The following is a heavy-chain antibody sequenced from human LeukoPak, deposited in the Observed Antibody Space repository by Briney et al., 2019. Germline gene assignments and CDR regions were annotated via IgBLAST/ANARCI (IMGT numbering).Heavy chain of an antibody. Sequence: GASVTVSCTASGYNFFTYGITWVRQAPGQGLEWMGWINTNTGNPTYAQGFTGRFVFSLDTSVSTAYLQISSLKAEDTAVYYCARAYESYYYDSSGYFPWGQGTLVTVSS. J-gene: IGHJ5*02. CDR3: ARAYESYYYDSSGYFP. CDR2: INTNTGNP. CDR1: GYNFFTYG. V-gene: IGHV7-4-1*02. D-gene: IGHD3-22*01.